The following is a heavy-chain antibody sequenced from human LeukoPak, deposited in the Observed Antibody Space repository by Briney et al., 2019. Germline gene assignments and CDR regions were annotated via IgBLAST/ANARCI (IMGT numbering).Heavy chain of an antibody. V-gene: IGHV3-30*02. J-gene: IGHJ4*02. CDR2: IRSDGS. Sequence: GGSLRLSCAASGFTFSNYGMHWVREAPGKGLGWVAFIRSDGSYADSVKGRFTISRDNSKNTLYLQMNSLRPEDTAVYYCAKAEEDWGQGTLVTVSS. CDR1: GFTFSNYG. CDR3: AKAEED.